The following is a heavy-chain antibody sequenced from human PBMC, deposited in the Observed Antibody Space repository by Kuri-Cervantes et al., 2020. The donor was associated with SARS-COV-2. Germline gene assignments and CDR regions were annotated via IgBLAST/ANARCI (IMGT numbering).Heavy chain of an antibody. CDR3: AREGIFGVVHQVPMRYYYMDV. Sequence: ASVTVSCKASGYTFPSYYMHWVRQAPGQGLEWMGIINPSGGSTSYAQKFQGRVTMTRDTSTSTVYMELSSLRSEDTAVYYCAREGIFGVVHQVPMRYYYMDVWGKGTTVTVSS. J-gene: IGHJ6*03. D-gene: IGHD3-3*01. CDR1: GYTFPSYY. V-gene: IGHV1-46*01. CDR2: INPSGGST.